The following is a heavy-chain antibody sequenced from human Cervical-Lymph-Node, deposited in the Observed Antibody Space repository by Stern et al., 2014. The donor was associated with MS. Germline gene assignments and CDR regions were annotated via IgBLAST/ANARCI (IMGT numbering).Heavy chain of an antibody. CDR2: INPGASVT. CDR3: ARRHCSSRRCGWFDP. J-gene: IGHJ5*02. V-gene: IGHV5-51*01. Sequence: VQLLESGAEVKKPGESLKISCKGSGYSFTSYWIGWVRQMPGKGLEWMGIINPGASVTRYSPYFQGQVTISADKSISTAYLQWSSLKASDTAMYYCARRHCSSRRCGWFDPWGQGTLVTVSS. CDR1: GYSFTSYW. D-gene: IGHD2-2*01.